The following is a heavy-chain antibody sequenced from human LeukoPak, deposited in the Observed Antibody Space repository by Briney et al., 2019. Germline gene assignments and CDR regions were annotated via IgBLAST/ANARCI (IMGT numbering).Heavy chain of an antibody. V-gene: IGHV3-64*04. CDR2: ISGNGDST. CDR1: GFTFSNHA. CDR3: ARTFDY. J-gene: IGHJ4*02. Sequence: GGSLRLSCSASGFTFSNHAMHWVRQAPGKGLEYVSGISGNGDSTYYTDSVKGRFTISRDNAKNSLYLQMNSLRDEDTAVYYCARTFDYWGQGTLVTVSS.